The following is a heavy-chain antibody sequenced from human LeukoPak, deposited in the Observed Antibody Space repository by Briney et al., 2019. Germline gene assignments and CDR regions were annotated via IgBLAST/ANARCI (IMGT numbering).Heavy chain of an antibody. V-gene: IGHV1-8*02. CDR1: GYTFNTYM. CDR2: MNPNSGNT. D-gene: IGHD3-3*01. CDR3: ARADYYDFWSGHNWFDP. Sequence: GASVKVSCKASGYTFNTYMINWVRQAPGQGLEWMGWMNPNSGNTGYAQKFQGRVTMTRNTSISTAYMELSSLRSEDTAVYYCARADYYDFWSGHNWFDPWGQGTLVTVSS. J-gene: IGHJ5*02.